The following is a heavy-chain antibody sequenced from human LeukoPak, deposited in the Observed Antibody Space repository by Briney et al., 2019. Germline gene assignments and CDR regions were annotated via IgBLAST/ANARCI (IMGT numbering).Heavy chain of an antibody. Sequence: GGSLRLSCAASGFTFSSYWMSWVRQAPGKGLEWVANIKQDGSEKYYVDSVKGRFTISRDNAKNSLYLQMNSLRAEDTAVYYCARDPPFYYDILTGPSASAFDYWGQGTLVTVSS. CDR3: ARDPPFYYDILTGPSASAFDY. J-gene: IGHJ4*02. D-gene: IGHD3-9*01. CDR2: IKQDGSEK. V-gene: IGHV3-7*01. CDR1: GFTFSSYW.